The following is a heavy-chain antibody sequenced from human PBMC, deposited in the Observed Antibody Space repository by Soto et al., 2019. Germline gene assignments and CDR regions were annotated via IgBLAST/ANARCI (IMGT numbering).Heavy chain of an antibody. CDR3: GPNFDY. J-gene: IGHJ4*02. Sequence: GGSLRPSCAASGFTFSGYGMSWVRRAPGKGLEWVANIKQDGSEKYYVDSVKGRFTISRDNAKNSLYLQMNSLRADDTAVYYCGPNFDYWGQGTLVTVSS. V-gene: IGHV3-7*02. CDR2: IKQDGSEK. CDR1: GFTFSGYG.